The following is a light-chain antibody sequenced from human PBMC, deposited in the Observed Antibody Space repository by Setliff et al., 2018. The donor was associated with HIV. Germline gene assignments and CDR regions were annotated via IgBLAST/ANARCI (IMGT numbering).Light chain of an antibody. V-gene: IGLV2-14*01. Sequence: QSALTQPASVSGSPGQSITISCTGTSRDVGGYNYVSWYQQHPGKAPKLMIYEVSNRPSGVSDRFSGSKSGNTASLTISGLRAEDEADYYCCSYVRGATYVFGTGTKATVL. CDR3: CSYVRGATYV. CDR2: EVS. J-gene: IGLJ1*01. CDR1: SRDVGGYNY.